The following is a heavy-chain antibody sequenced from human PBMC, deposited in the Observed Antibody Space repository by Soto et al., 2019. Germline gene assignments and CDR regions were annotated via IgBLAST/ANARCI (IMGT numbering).Heavy chain of an antibody. CDR2: INHSGST. J-gene: IGHJ4*02. V-gene: IGHV4-34*02. Sequence: QVQLQQWGAGLLKPSETLSLTCAVYGGSFSGYYWSWTRQPPGKGLEWIGEINHSGSTIYNPSLESRVTISVDTSKNQFSLKLSSVTAADTAVYYCARVQWFGMDGRYWGQGTLVTVSS. CDR3: ARVQWFGMDGRY. CDR1: GGSFSGYY. D-gene: IGHD3-10*01.